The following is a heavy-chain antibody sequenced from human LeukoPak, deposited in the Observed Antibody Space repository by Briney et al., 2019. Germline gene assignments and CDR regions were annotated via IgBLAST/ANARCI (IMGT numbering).Heavy chain of an antibody. J-gene: IGHJ4*02. CDR2: IKDDGSEK. CDR3: ATSVPGFGESLNY. CDR1: GFNLYTFL. V-gene: IGHV3-7*01. Sequence: GGAPRISLSAPGFNLYTFLVTLVPPAPGEGLEWGGHIKDDGSEKKYVDSVKGRFTLSRDNAKNSLYLHISTLRDEDTAVYYCATSVPGFGESLNYWGQGTLVTVSS. D-gene: IGHD3-10*01.